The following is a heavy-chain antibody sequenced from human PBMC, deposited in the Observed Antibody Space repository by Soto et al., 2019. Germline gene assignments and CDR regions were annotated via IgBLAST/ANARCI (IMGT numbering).Heavy chain of an antibody. D-gene: IGHD6-13*01. J-gene: IGHJ6*02. CDR1: GGTFSSYA. CDR3: ARDRIAGSKYYYGMDV. Sequence: QVQLVQSGAEVKKPGSSVRVSCKASGGTFSSYAISWVRQAPGQGLEWMGGIIPIFGTENYAQKFQGRVTITADESTRTAYMELSSLRSEDTAVSYCARDRIAGSKYYYGMDVWGQGTTVTVSS. CDR2: IIPIFGTE. V-gene: IGHV1-69*01.